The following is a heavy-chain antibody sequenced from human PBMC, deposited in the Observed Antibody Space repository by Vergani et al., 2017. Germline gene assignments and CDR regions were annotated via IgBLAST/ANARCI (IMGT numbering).Heavy chain of an antibody. V-gene: IGHV4-34*01. D-gene: IGHD4-11*01. CDR1: GGSFTSYH. CDR2: IDHTGRP. Sequence: QVQLQQWGGGLLKPSETLSLTCVVNGGSFTSYHWTWIRQSPGEGLEWVGDIDHTGRPDDNPSPKSRHTMSVDKSRNQFSLTLNSVTATDTAIYFCARVNTETNGHLYYYYYMDVWGQGTAVTVS. J-gene: IGHJ6*03. CDR3: ARVNTETNGHLYYYYYMDV.